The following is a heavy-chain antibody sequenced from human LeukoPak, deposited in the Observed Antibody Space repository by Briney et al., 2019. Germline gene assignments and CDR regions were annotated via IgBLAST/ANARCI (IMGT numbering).Heavy chain of an antibody. V-gene: IGHV4-59*01. J-gene: IGHJ4*02. Sequence: PSETLSLTCAVYGGSFSNYYWSWIRQSPGKGLEWIGYIYYSGSTDYNPSLKSRVTMSVDTSRNQFSLKLTSVTAADTAVYYCARGYQPPSDLDYWGQGTLVTVSS. D-gene: IGHD2-2*01. CDR3: ARGYQPPSDLDY. CDR1: GGSFSNYY. CDR2: IYYSGST.